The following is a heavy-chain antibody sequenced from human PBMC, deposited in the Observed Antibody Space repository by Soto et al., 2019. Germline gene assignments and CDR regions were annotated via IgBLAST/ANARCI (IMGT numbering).Heavy chain of an antibody. J-gene: IGHJ5*02. CDR3: ARVSKDITMVRGVNNWFDP. V-gene: IGHV4-59*12. Sequence: SETLSLTCTVSGGSISSYYWSWIRQPPGKGLEWIGYIYYSGSTNYNPSLKSRVTISVDTSKNQFSLKLSSVTAADTAVYYCARVSKDITMVRGVNNWFDPWGQGTLVTVSS. D-gene: IGHD3-10*01. CDR1: GGSISSYY. CDR2: IYYSGST.